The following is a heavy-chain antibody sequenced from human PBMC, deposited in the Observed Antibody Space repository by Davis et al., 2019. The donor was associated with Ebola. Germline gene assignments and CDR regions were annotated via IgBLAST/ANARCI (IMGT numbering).Heavy chain of an antibody. Sequence: GGSLRLSCAASGFTFSSYSMNWVRQAPGKGLEWVSSISSSSSYIYYADSVKGRFTISRDNAKNSLYLQMNSLRAEDTAVYYCARGRWLPYWYFDLWGRGTLVTVSS. V-gene: IGHV3-21*01. D-gene: IGHD5-24*01. CDR1: GFTFSSYS. J-gene: IGHJ2*01. CDR2: ISSSSSYI. CDR3: ARGRWLPYWYFDL.